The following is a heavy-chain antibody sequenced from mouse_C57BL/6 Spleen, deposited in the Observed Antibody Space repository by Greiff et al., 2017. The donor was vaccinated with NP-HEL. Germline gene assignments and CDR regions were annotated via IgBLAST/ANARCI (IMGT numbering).Heavy chain of an antibody. Sequence: VQLKESGEGLVKPGGSLKLSCAASGFTFSSYAMSWVRQTPEKRLEWVAYISSGGDYIYYADTVKGRFTISRDNARNTLYLQMSSLKSEDTAMYYCTRDGGYDRGYAMDYWGQGTSVTVSS. V-gene: IGHV5-9-1*02. CDR1: GFTFSSYA. D-gene: IGHD2-2*01. CDR2: ISSGGDYI. CDR3: TRDGGYDRGYAMDY. J-gene: IGHJ4*01.